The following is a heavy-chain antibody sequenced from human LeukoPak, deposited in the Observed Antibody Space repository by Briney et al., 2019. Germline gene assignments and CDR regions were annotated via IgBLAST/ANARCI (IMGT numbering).Heavy chain of an antibody. CDR2: INHSGSA. CDR3: ARARGDYYDSSGYYSAFDY. D-gene: IGHD3-22*01. J-gene: IGHJ4*02. CDR1: GGPFSGYY. V-gene: IGHV4-34*01. Sequence: PETLSLTCAVYGGPFSGYYWSWIRQPPGKGLEWIGEINHSGSANYNPSLKSRVTISVDMSKNQFSLKLNSVTAADTAVYYCARARGDYYDSSGYYSAFDYWGQGTLVTVSS.